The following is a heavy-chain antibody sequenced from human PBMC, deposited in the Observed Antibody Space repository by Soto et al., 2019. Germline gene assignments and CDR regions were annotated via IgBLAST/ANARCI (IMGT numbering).Heavy chain of an antibody. V-gene: IGHV1-8*01. J-gene: IGHJ4*02. CDR1: GYTFTSYD. Sequence: QVQLVQSGAEVKKPGASVKVSCKASGYTFTSYDINWVRQATGQGLEWMGWMNPNSGNTGYAQKFQGRVTMTRNTSISTAYMELSSLRSEDTAVYYCARGGQVLEWLLSEFDYWGQGTLVTVSS. CDR3: ARGGQVLEWLLSEFDY. D-gene: IGHD3-3*01. CDR2: MNPNSGNT.